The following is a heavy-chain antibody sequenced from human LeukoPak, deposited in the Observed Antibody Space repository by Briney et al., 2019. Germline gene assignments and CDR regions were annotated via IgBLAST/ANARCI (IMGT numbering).Heavy chain of an antibody. CDR2: INGDGSST. D-gene: IGHD6-19*01. CDR3: AKDVSHSSGWYGDY. J-gene: IGHJ4*02. Sequence: WALRLSCEDRRFTFSRNWLHWVRQAQGKGLVWVSRINGDGSSTSYADSVKGRFTISRDNSKNTLYLQMNSLRAEDTAVYYCAKDVSHSSGWYGDYWGQGTLVTVSS. V-gene: IGHV3-74*01. CDR1: RFTFSRNW.